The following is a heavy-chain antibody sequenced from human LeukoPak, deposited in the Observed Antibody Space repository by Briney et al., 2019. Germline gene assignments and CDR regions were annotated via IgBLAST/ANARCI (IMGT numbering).Heavy chain of an antibody. Sequence: SETLSLTCAVYGGSFSGYYWSWLRQPPGKGLEWIGEINHSGSTNYNPSLKSRVTISVDTSKNQFSLKLSSVTAADTAVYYCARGGYSGYGINWFDPWGQGTLVTVSS. V-gene: IGHV4-34*01. D-gene: IGHD5-12*01. CDR3: ARGGYSGYGINWFDP. CDR2: INHSGST. CDR1: GGSFSGYY. J-gene: IGHJ5*02.